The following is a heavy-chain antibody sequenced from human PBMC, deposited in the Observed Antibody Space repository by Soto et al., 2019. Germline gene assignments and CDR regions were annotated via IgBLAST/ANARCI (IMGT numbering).Heavy chain of an antibody. V-gene: IGHV3-30-3*01. D-gene: IGHD6-13*01. Sequence: QVQLVESGGGVVQPGRSLRLSCAASGFTFSSYAMHWVRQAPGKGLERVAVISYDGSNKYYADSVKGRFTISRDNSKNTLYLQMNSPRAEDTAVYYCARDRAAAGLYWGQGTLVTVSS. CDR1: GFTFSSYA. CDR3: ARDRAAAGLY. J-gene: IGHJ4*02. CDR2: ISYDGSNK.